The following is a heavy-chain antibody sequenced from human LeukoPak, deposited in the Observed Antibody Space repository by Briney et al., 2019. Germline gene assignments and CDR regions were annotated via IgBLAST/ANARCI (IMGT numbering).Heavy chain of an antibody. CDR3: AREAEAFDI. V-gene: IGHV3-30*14. CDR1: GFTFSSYA. CDR2: ISYDGSNR. J-gene: IGHJ3*02. Sequence: GGSLRVSCAASGFTFSSYAMHWVRQAPGKGLEWVADISYDGSNRYYADSVKGRFTISRDYSRNTLYLQMNSLRTEDTAVYYCAREAEAFDIWGQGTMVTVSS.